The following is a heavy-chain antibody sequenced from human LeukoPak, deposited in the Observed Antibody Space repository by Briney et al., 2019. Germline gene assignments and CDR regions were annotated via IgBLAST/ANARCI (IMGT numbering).Heavy chain of an antibody. J-gene: IGHJ6*02. CDR3: ARHGVVPAAPTRYYYGMDV. Sequence: GESLKISCKGSGYSFTNYWIGWVRQMPGKGLEWMGIIHPGDSDTRYSPSFQGQVTISADKSISTAYLQWSSLKASDTAMYYCARHGVVPAAPTRYYYGMDVWGQGTTVTVPS. V-gene: IGHV5-51*01. D-gene: IGHD2-2*01. CDR1: GYSFTNYW. CDR2: IHPGDSDT.